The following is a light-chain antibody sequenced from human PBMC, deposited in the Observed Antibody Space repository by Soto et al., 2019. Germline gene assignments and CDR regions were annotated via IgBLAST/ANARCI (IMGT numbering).Light chain of an antibody. CDR2: DVT. CDR1: SSDVGGYDF. Sequence: QSALTQPPSASGSTGQSVTISCTGASSDVGGYDFVSWYQQHPGKAPKLMIYDVTKRPSGVPDRFSGSKSGNTASLTVSGLQADDEADYYCSSYAGRSLPVAFGGGTKLTVL. CDR3: SSYAGRSLPVA. J-gene: IGLJ2*01. V-gene: IGLV2-8*01.